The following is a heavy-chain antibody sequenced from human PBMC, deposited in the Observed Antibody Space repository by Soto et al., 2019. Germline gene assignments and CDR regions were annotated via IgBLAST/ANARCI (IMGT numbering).Heavy chain of an antibody. Sequence: GGSLRLSCAASGFTFSSYGMHWVRQAPGKGLEWVAVISYDGSNKYYADSAKGRFTISRDNSKNTLYLQMNSLRAEDTAVYYCAKDVCGGDCSYFDYWGQGTLVTVSS. CDR3: AKDVCGGDCSYFDY. D-gene: IGHD2-21*02. CDR1: GFTFSSYG. J-gene: IGHJ4*02. CDR2: ISYDGSNK. V-gene: IGHV3-30*18.